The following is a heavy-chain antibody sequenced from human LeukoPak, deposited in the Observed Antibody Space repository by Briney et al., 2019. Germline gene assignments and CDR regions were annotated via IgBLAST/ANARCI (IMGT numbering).Heavy chain of an antibody. CDR3: AKSGHMVRGVILLCSYFDY. CDR1: GLTFSNYA. D-gene: IGHD3-10*01. V-gene: IGHV3-23*01. Sequence: PGGSLRLSCAASGLTFSNYAMSWVRQAPGKGLEWVSAISESGTGTYYADSVKGRFTISRDNSKNTLYLQMNSLRAEDTAVYYCAKSGHMVRGVILLCSYFDYWGQGTLVTVSS. J-gene: IGHJ4*02. CDR2: ISESGTGT.